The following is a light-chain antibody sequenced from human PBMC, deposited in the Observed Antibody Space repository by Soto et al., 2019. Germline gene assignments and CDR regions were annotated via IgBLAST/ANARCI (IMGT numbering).Light chain of an antibody. Sequence: DIQVTQSPSSLSASVGDRVNITCWASQSISTWLAWYQQQPGRAPRLLIYDASTLQSGVPSTFSGSGSGTEFTLTISSLQPDDFSSYYCQHYFRYPWTFGQGTKV. CDR3: QHYFRYPWT. V-gene: IGKV1-5*01. J-gene: IGKJ1*01. CDR2: DAS. CDR1: QSISTW.